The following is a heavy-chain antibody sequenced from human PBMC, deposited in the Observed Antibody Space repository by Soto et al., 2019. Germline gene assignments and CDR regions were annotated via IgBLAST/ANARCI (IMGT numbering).Heavy chain of an antibody. V-gene: IGHV1-69*06. D-gene: IGHD7-27*01. CDR1: GGTFSSYA. Sequence: QVQQVQSGAEVKKPGSSVKVSCKASGGTFSSYAISWVRQAPGQGLEWMGGIIPIFGTANYAQKFQGRVTITADKSTSTAYMELSSLRSEDTAVYYCARDIDPRAGENWFDPWGQGTLVTVSS. CDR2: IIPIFGTA. CDR3: ARDIDPRAGENWFDP. J-gene: IGHJ5*02.